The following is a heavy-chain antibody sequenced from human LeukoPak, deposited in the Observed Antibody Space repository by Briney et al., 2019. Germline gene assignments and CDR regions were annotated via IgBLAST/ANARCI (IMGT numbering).Heavy chain of an antibody. Sequence: ASVRVSCKASGYTFTNYYMHWVRQAPGHGLEWMGWINPNSGGTNYAQKFQGGVTMTRDTSISTAYMELSRLRSDDTAVYYCARVIESGGAGDWGQGTLVTVSS. CDR3: ARVIESGGAGD. V-gene: IGHV1-2*02. D-gene: IGHD3-16*01. CDR1: GYTFTNYY. J-gene: IGHJ4*02. CDR2: INPNSGGT.